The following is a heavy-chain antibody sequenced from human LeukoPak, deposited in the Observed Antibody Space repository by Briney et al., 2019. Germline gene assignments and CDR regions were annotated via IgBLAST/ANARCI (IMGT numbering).Heavy chain of an antibody. Sequence: PGGSLRLSCAASGFTFSSYAMHWVRQAPGKGVEYVSAISSNGGSTYYANSVKGRFTISRDNSKNTLYLQMGSLRAEDMAVYYCARDLDGYSSGGVDYWGQGTLVTVSS. CDR2: ISSNGGST. J-gene: IGHJ4*02. CDR3: ARDLDGYSSGGVDY. D-gene: IGHD6-19*01. V-gene: IGHV3-64*01. CDR1: GFTFSSYA.